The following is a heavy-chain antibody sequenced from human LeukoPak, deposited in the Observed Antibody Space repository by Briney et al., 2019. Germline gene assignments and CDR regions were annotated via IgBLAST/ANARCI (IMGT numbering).Heavy chain of an antibody. CDR2: MNPNTGNT. Sequence: ASVEVSCTASGYTFTNCDINWVRQAPGQGLEWLGWMNPNTGNTGYTQKFQGRVTMTRNTSISTAYMELSSLTSEDTAVYFCARGVRDASGYYYSDFGGQGTLVTVSS. CDR3: ARGVRDASGYYYSDF. J-gene: IGHJ4*02. V-gene: IGHV1-8*02. CDR1: GYTFTNCD. D-gene: IGHD3-22*01.